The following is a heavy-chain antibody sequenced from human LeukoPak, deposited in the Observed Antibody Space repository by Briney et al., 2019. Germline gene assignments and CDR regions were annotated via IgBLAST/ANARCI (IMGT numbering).Heavy chain of an antibody. CDR3: ARGRGYNSFDY. J-gene: IGHJ4*02. CDR1: GGSFSGYY. CDR2: INHSGST. Sequence: SETLSLTCAVYGGSFSGYYWSWIRQPPGKGLEWIGEINHSGSTNYNPSLKSRVTISVDTSKNQFSLKLSSVTAADMAVYYCARGRGYNSFDYWGQGTLVTVSS. D-gene: IGHD5-24*01. V-gene: IGHV4-34*01.